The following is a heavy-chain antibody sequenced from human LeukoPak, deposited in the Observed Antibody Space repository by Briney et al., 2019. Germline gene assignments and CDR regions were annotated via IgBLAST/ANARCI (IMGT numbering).Heavy chain of an antibody. V-gene: IGHV4-59*01. D-gene: IGHD1-14*01. CDR2: IYYSGST. Sequence: SETLSLTCPVSGGSISSYYWSWIRQPPGKGLEWIGYIYYSGSTSYNPSLKSRVTISVDTSKNQFSLKLSSVTAADTAVYYCASMSEPNDYWGQGTLVTVSS. CDR1: GGSISSYY. J-gene: IGHJ4*02. CDR3: ASMSEPNDY.